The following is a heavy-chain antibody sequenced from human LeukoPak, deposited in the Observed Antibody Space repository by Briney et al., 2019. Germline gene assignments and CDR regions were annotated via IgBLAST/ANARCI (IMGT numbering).Heavy chain of an antibody. Sequence: SETLPLTCTVSGGSISSGSYYWSWIRQPAGKGLEWIGRIYTSGSTNYNPSLKSRVTISVDTSKNQFSLKLSSVTAADTAVYYCAREMVAAAGSYDYYYYYMDVWGKGTTVTVSS. J-gene: IGHJ6*03. CDR2: IYTSGST. D-gene: IGHD6-13*01. CDR3: AREMVAAAGSYDYYYYYMDV. V-gene: IGHV4-61*02. CDR1: GGSISSGSYY.